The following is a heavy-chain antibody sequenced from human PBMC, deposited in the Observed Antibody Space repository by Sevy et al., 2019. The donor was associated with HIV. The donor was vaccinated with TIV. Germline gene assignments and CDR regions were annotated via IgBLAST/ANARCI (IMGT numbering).Heavy chain of an antibody. CDR1: GGSITSLY. CDR3: AGENAWGRGYS. J-gene: IGHJ4*02. CDR2: IYYNGPI. D-gene: IGHD1-26*01. V-gene: IGHV4-59*08. Sequence: SETLSLTCTVFGGSITSLYWNWIRQPPGKGLEWIANIYYNGPINYNPSLKSRVTLSLDTSKNQFSLRRSSVTAADTAMYYCAGENAWGRGYSWGQGTLVTVSS.